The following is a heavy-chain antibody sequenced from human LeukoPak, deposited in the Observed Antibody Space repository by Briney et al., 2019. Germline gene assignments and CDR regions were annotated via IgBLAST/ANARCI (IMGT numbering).Heavy chain of an antibody. V-gene: IGHV3-33*01. D-gene: IGHD2-15*01. CDR2: IWYDGSNK. J-gene: IGHJ5*02. Sequence: GGSLRLSCAASGFTFSSYGMHWVRQAPGKGLEWVAVIWYDGSNKYYAGSVKGRFTISRDNSKNTLYLQMNSLRAEDTAVYYCARDRSADNWFDPWGQGTLVTVSS. CDR3: ARDRSADNWFDP. CDR1: GFTFSSYG.